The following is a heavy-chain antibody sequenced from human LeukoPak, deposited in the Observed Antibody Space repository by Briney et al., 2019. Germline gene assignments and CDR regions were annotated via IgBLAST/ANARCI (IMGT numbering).Heavy chain of an antibody. D-gene: IGHD6-13*01. CDR1: GGSISSGSYY. Sequence: SETLSLTCTVSGGSISSGSYYWSWIRQPAGKGLEWIGRIYTSGSTNYNPSLKSRVTISVDTSKNQFSLKLSSVTAADTAVYYCARDRIAAAAQDAFDIWGQGTMVTVSS. CDR3: ARDRIAAAAQDAFDI. J-gene: IGHJ3*02. CDR2: IYTSGST. V-gene: IGHV4-61*02.